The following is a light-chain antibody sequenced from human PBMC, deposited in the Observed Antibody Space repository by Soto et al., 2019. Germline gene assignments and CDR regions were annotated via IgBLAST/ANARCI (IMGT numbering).Light chain of an antibody. CDR1: SSNIGNNY. CDR3: GPWDISLSAYV. J-gene: IGLJ1*01. Sequence: QSVLTQPPSVSAAPGQKVTISCSGSSSNIGNNYVSWYQQLPGTAPKLLIYDNNKRPSVIPGRFSSSKSGTSATLGITGLQTGDEADYYCGPWDISLSAYVFGTGTKLTVL. V-gene: IGLV1-51*01. CDR2: DNN.